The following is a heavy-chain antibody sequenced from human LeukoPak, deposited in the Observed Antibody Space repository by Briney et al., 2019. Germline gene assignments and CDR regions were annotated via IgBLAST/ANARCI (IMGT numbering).Heavy chain of an antibody. CDR3: AREAIKDY. Sequence: PGGSLRLSCEVSGFTFSSHSMNWVRQAPGKGLEWVSYISSGSGTIYYADSVKGRFTIARDDAKNSLYLQMSSLRDEDTAVYYCAREAIKDYGGQGTLVTVSS. CDR1: GFTFSSHS. J-gene: IGHJ4*02. CDR2: ISSGSGTI. V-gene: IGHV3-48*02.